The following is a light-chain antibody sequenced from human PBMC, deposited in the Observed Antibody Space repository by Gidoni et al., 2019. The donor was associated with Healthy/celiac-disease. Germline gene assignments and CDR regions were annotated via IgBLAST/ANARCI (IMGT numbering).Light chain of an antibody. CDR2: AAS. CDR1: QSISSY. J-gene: IGKJ2*01. Sequence: DSQMTQSPSSLSASVGDRVTITCRASQSISSYLNWYQQKPGKAPKLLIYAASSLQSGVPSRFSGSGSGTDFTLTISRLQPEDFATYYCQQRYSTPYTFGQGTKLEIK. V-gene: IGKV1-39*01. CDR3: QQRYSTPYT.